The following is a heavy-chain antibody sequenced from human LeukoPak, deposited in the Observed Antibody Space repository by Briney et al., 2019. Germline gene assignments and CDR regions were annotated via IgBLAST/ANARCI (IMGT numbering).Heavy chain of an antibody. V-gene: IGHV4-38-2*02. CDR1: GYSISSGYY. D-gene: IGHD1-26*01. J-gene: IGHJ5*02. CDR2: IYHSGST. Sequence: SETLSLTCAASGYSISSGYYWGWIRQPPGKGLEWIGSIYHSGSTYYNPSLKSRVTISVDTSKNQFSLKLSSVTAADTAVYYCARDKSKGGATYLAGWFDPWGQGTLVTVSS. CDR3: ARDKSKGGATYLAGWFDP.